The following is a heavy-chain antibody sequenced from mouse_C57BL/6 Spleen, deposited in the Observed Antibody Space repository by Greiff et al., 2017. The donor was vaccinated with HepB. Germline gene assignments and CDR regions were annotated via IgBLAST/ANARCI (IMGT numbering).Heavy chain of an antibody. V-gene: IGHV5-4*01. CDR3: TRDGYFDY. CDR1: GFTFSSYA. J-gene: IGHJ2*01. CDR2: ISDGGSYT. Sequence: EVKLVESGGGLVKPGGSLKLSCAASGFTFSSYAMFWVRQTPEKRLEWVATISDGGSYTYYPDNVKGRFTISRDTAKNNLYLQMSHLKSEDTAMYYCTRDGYFDYWGQGTTLTVSS.